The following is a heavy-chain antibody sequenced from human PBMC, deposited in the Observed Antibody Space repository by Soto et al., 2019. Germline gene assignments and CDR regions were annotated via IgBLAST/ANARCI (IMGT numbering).Heavy chain of an antibody. CDR1: GFTFSSYG. D-gene: IGHD4-17*01. Sequence: QVQLVESGGGVVQPGRSLRLSCAASGFTFSSYGMHWVRQAPGKGLEWVAVIWYDGSNKYYADSVKGRFTISRDNSKNTLYLQMNSLRAEDTAVYYCARDRSLYGDYIGYWGQGTLVTVSS. CDR3: ARDRSLYGDYIGY. J-gene: IGHJ4*02. CDR2: IWYDGSNK. V-gene: IGHV3-33*01.